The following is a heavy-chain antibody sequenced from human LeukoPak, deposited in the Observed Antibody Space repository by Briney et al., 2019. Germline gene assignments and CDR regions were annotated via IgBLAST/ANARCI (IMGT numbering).Heavy chain of an antibody. CDR1: GFTFSGSA. V-gene: IGHV3-73*01. CDR3: TRRADQFDY. CDR2: IRSKANSYAT. Sequence: GGSLRLSCAASGFTFSGSAMHWVRQASGKGLEWVGRIRSKANSYATAYAASVRGRFTIPRDDSKNTAYLQMNSLKTEDTAVYYCTRRADQFDYWGQGTLVTVSS. D-gene: IGHD2-2*01. J-gene: IGHJ4*02.